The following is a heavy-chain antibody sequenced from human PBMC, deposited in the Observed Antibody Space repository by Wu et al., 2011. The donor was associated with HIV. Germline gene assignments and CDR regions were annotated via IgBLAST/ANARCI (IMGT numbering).Heavy chain of an antibody. V-gene: IGHV1-2*02. CDR2: INPSSGGT. CDR3: ARGVVIIAIGGYFDL. J-gene: IGHJ2*01. D-gene: IGHD2-21*01. CDR1: GYPFSGYY. Sequence: QVQLVQSGAEVKKPGASVKLSCKTSGYPFSGYYIHWVRQAPGQGLEWVGWINPSSGGTNYAQKFQGRVTMTRDTSISTAYMELSRLRSDDSAVYYCARGVVIIAIGGYFDLWGRGALVTVSS.